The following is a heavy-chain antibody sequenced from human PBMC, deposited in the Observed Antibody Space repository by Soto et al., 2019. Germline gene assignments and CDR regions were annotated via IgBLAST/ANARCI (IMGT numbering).Heavy chain of an antibody. Sequence: GGSLRLSCAASGFTFSSYSMNWVRQAPGRGLEWVSYISSSSSTIYYADSVKGRFTISRDNAKNSLYLQMNSLRAEDTAVYYCARDYSSGDLPGYYYYYMDVWGKGTTVTVSS. D-gene: IGHD6-25*01. CDR2: ISSSSSTI. V-gene: IGHV3-48*01. CDR1: GFTFSSYS. J-gene: IGHJ6*03. CDR3: ARDYSSGDLPGYYYYYMDV.